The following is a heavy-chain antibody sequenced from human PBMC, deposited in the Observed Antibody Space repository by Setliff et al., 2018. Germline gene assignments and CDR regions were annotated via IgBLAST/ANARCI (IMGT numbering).Heavy chain of an antibody. CDR3: ARTGTTYFYSCMDV. CDR1: GDSVSSYY. D-gene: IGHD3-9*01. CDR2: IHDSGAW. V-gene: IGHV4-59*08. J-gene: IGHJ6*03. Sequence: SETLSLTCTVSGDSVSSYYWTWMRQSPGKGLEWIGYIHDSGAWKNNPSLTSRVTISLDAPKNQFSLKLASVTAADTAVYYCARTGTTYFYSCMDVWGKGTTVTVSS.